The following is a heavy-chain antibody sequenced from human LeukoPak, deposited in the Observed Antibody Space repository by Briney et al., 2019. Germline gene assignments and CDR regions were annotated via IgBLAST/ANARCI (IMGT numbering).Heavy chain of an antibody. CDR2: ISGSGGST. J-gene: IGHJ4*02. CDR1: GFTFTAYA. D-gene: IGHD3-10*01. V-gene: IGHV3-23*01. Sequence: PGGSLRLSCAASGFTFTAYAMSWVRQAPGKGLEWVSAISGSGGSTYYADSVKGRFTISRDNSKNTLYLQMNSLIAEDTAVYYCAKMASLWFGELFNPFDYWGQGTLVTVSS. CDR3: AKMASLWFGELFNPFDY.